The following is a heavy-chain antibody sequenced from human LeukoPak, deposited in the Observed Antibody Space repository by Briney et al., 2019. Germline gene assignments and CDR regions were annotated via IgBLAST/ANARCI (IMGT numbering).Heavy chain of an antibody. CDR1: GGTFSSYA. D-gene: IGHD3-10*01. Sequence: ASVKVSCKASGGTFSSYAISWARQAPGQGLEWMGRIIPIFGTANYAQKFQGRVTITTDESTSTAYMELSSLRSGDTAVYYCARDGSGSYYDRGWFDPWGQGTLVTVSS. V-gene: IGHV1-69*05. J-gene: IGHJ5*02. CDR2: IIPIFGTA. CDR3: ARDGSGSYYDRGWFDP.